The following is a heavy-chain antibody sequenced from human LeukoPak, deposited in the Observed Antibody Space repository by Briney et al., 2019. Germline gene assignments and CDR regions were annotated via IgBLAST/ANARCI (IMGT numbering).Heavy chain of an antibody. Sequence: GESLKISCKGSGYNFTNFWIGWVRQMPGKGLECVGIIYPGDSGTTYSPSFQGQVTISVDKSINTAYLQWSSLQASDTAMYYCGMSGDRVPLQDDVFDVWGQGTMVTVST. CDR1: GYNFTNFW. J-gene: IGHJ3*01. V-gene: IGHV5-51*01. CDR2: IYPGDSGT. CDR3: GMSGDRVPLQDDVFDV. D-gene: IGHD1-26*01.